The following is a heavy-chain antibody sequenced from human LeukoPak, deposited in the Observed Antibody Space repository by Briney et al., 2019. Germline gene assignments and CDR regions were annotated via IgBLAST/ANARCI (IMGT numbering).Heavy chain of an antibody. J-gene: IGHJ4*02. V-gene: IGHV3-74*01. CDR2: MNTDGSTT. D-gene: IGHD3-22*01. Sequence: TGGSLRLSCVASGFTFSSYWMHWVRKAPGKGLVWVSGMNTDGSTTRHADSVKGRFTISRDNAKNTLYLQMNSLRAEDTAVYYCTRGYTSGCFFVYWGQGTLVTVSS. CDR1: GFTFSSYW. CDR3: TRGYTSGCFFVY.